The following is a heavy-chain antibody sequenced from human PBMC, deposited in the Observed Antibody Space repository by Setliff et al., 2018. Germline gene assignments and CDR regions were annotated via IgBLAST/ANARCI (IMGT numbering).Heavy chain of an antibody. V-gene: IGHV1-8*02. CDR1: GYTFTSYD. CDR3: ATEKFPGDWGDY. J-gene: IGHJ4*02. CDR2: MNPNSGNT. D-gene: IGHD2-21*01. Sequence: AASVKVSCKASGYTFTSYDINWVRQATGQGLEWMGWMNPNSGNTGYAQKFQGRGTMTTDTSTRTAYMEVTSLRSDDTAVYYCATEKFPGDWGDYWGQGTLVTVSS.